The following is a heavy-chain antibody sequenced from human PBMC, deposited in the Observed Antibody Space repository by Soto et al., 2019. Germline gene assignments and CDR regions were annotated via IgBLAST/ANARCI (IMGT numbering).Heavy chain of an antibody. D-gene: IGHD2-15*01. V-gene: IGHV3-21*01. CDR1: GFNFNSYT. J-gene: IGHJ6*02. CDR2: ISSSGYI. CDR3: ARDFSGGSCYPGMDV. Sequence: GGSLRLSCAASGFNFNSYTINWVRQAPGKRLEWLSSISSSGYIFSTDSVRGRFTISRDNAKNSVYLQINSLRAEDTAVYFCARDFSGGSCYPGMDVWDQGTTVTVSS.